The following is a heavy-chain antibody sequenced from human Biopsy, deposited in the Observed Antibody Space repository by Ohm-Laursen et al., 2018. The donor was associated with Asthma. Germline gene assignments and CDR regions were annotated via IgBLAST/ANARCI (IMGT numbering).Heavy chain of an antibody. D-gene: IGHD6-13*01. CDR3: ARATSTWSQSGPHFFDH. CDR2: VHSSGST. CDR1: PGSINDYH. Sequence: SETLSLTYTVSPGSINDYHWNWIRQFPGKGLEWIGYVHSSGSTRFNPSLKSRVTVSVDTSVDQVSLKLSSVSAADTAIYYCARATSTWSQSGPHFFDHWGPGTLVTVSS. V-gene: IGHV4-59*01. J-gene: IGHJ5*02.